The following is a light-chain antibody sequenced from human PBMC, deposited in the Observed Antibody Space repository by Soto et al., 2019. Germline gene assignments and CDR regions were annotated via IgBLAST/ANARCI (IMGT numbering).Light chain of an antibody. CDR2: DVS. J-gene: IGKJ5*01. Sequence: DIQMTQSPSTLSASLGDRVTITCRASQSISSWLAWYQQKPGKAPKLLIYDVSSLQSGVSSRFGGSGSGTEFTLTISSLQPDDSATYYCQQHNSFSITFGQGTRLEIK. CDR1: QSISSW. V-gene: IGKV1-5*01. CDR3: QQHNSFSIT.